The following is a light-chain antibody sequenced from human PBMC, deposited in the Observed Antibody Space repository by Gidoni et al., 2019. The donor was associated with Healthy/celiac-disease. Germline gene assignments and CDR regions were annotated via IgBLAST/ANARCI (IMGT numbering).Light chain of an antibody. J-gene: IGLJ2*01. CDR3: QVWDSSSDHPGV. V-gene: IGLV3-21*02. Sequence: SYVLTHPPSVSVATGQTASITCGGNNIGSKSVHWYQQKPGQAPVLVVYDDSDRPSGIPERFSGSNSGNTATLTISRGEAGDEADYYCQVWDSSSDHPGVFGGGTKLTVL. CDR1: NIGSKS. CDR2: DDS.